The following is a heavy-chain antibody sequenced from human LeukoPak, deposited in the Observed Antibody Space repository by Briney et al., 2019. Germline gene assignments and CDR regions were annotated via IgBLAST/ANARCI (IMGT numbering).Heavy chain of an antibody. CDR2: IYYSGST. D-gene: IGHD6-19*01. CDR3: ARVSSGWWGVNFDY. Sequence: SETLSLTCTVSGGSIISYYWSWIRQPPGKGLEWIGYIYYSGSTNYNPSLKSRVTISVDTSKNQFSLKLSSVTAADTAVYYCARVSSGWWGVNFDYWGQGTLVTVSS. V-gene: IGHV4-59*12. J-gene: IGHJ4*02. CDR1: GGSIISYY.